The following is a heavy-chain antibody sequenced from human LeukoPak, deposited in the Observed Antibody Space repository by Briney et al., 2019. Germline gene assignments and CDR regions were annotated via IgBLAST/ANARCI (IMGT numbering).Heavy chain of an antibody. V-gene: IGHV3-21*04. Sequence: GGSLRLSCAASGFTFSSYSLNWVRQAPGKGLEWVSSISGSSSSIYYADSVKGRFTISRDNAKNSLFLQMDSLRVEDTALYYCAKDLGGSATTVWGQGTLVTVSS. J-gene: IGHJ4*02. CDR2: ISGSSSSI. D-gene: IGHD2-2*01. CDR1: GFTFSSYS. CDR3: AKDLGGSATTV.